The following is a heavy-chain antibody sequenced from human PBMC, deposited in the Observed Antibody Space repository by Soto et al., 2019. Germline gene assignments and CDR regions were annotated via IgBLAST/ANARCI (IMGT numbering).Heavy chain of an antibody. CDR2: ISGSGGST. V-gene: IGHV3-23*01. J-gene: IGHJ3*02. D-gene: IGHD2-15*01. CDR1: GFTFSSYA. Sequence: GGSLRLSCAASGFTFSSYAMSWVRQAPGKGLEWVSAISGSGGSTYYADSVKGRFTISRDNSKNTLYLQMNSLRAEDTAVYYCAKGGYCSGGSCYDWVAFDIWGQGTMVTVSS. CDR3: AKGGYCSGGSCYDWVAFDI.